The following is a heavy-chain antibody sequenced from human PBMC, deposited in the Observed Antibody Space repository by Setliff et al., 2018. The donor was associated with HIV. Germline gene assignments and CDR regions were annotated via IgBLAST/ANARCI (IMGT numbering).Heavy chain of an antibody. V-gene: IGHV4-4*07. CDR2: IYTSGST. CDR3: ASNYCSAGSCYHDY. J-gene: IGHJ4*02. D-gene: IGHD2-15*01. CDR1: GGSMSSYY. Sequence: LSLTCSVSGGSMSSYYWSWIRQTASKGLEWIGRIYTSGSTDYNPSLKSRVTISVDTSKNQFSLKLSSVTAADTAVYYCASNYCSAGSCYHDYWGQGTLVTVSS.